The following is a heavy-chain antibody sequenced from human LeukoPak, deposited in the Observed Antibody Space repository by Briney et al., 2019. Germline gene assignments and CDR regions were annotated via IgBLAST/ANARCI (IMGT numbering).Heavy chain of an antibody. D-gene: IGHD3-22*01. CDR2: IYYSGST. Sequence: SETLSLTCTVSGGSISSYYWSWIRQPPGKGLEWIGYIYYSGSTNYNPSLKSRVTISVDTSKNQFSLKLSSVTAADTAVYYCARDLRRYYYDSRVRDYWGQGTLVTVSS. CDR3: ARDLRRYYYDSRVRDY. J-gene: IGHJ4*02. CDR1: GGSISSYY. V-gene: IGHV4-59*12.